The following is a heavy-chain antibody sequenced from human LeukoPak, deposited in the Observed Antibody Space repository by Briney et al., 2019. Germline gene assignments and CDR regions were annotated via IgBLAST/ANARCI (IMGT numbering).Heavy chain of an antibody. J-gene: IGHJ4*02. D-gene: IGHD3-22*01. CDR3: TKNYYDSGDYYYFDY. V-gene: IGHV1-2*02. CDR1: GYTFSGYY. CDR2: INPNSGGT. Sequence: ASVKVSCKASGYTFSGYYMHWVRQAPGQGLEWMGWINPNSGGTYYAQKFQGRVTMNRDTSISTAYMELSRLRSDDTAVYYCTKNYYDSGDYYYFDYWGQGTLVTVSS.